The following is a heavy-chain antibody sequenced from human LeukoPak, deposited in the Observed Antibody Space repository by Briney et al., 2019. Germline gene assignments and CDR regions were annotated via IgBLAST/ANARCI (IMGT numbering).Heavy chain of an antibody. CDR3: ARRDSSGRYSLDY. V-gene: IGHV3-23*01. CDR1: GFTFSNYA. J-gene: IGHJ4*02. Sequence: GGSLRLSCAASGFTFSNYAMSWVRQAPGKGLEWVSSISSTGRGTYYADSVKGRFTISRDSSKNTLSLQMNSLRAEDTAIYYCARRDSSGRYSLDYWGQGSLVTVSS. CDR2: ISSTGRGT. D-gene: IGHD6-19*01.